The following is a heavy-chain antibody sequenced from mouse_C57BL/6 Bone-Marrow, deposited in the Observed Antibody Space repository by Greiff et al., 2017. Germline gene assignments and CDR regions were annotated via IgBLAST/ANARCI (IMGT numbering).Heavy chain of an antibody. CDR3: ARVGLLLFDY. D-gene: IGHD1-1*01. Sequence: QVQLKQSGAELARPGASVKLSCKASGYPFPSSGISWLKQRTGQGLEWIGEFYPRSGIPSYNEKFKAKATLTADKSSSKAYMERRSLTSEDSSVYFCARVGLLLFDYWGKGTTLTVSS. V-gene: IGHV1-81*01. CDR1: GYPFPSSG. CDR2: FYPRSGIP. J-gene: IGHJ2*01.